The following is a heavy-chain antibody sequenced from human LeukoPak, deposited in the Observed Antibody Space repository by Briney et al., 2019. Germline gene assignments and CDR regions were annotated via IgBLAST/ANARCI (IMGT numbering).Heavy chain of an antibody. D-gene: IGHD5-24*01. CDR1: GYTFTSYG. Sequence: SVKVSCKASGYTFTSYGISWVRQAPGQGLEWMGGIIPIFGTANYAQKFQGRVTITADESTSTAYMELSSLRSEDTAVYYCARGMAPNWYFDLWGRGTLVTVSS. V-gene: IGHV1-69*13. J-gene: IGHJ2*01. CDR2: IIPIFGTA. CDR3: ARGMAPNWYFDL.